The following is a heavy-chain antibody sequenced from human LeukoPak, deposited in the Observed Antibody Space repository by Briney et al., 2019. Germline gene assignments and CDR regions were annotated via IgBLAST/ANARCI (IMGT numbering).Heavy chain of an antibody. D-gene: IGHD3-16*02. CDR3: ARQVGYDYVWGSYRYPLYFDY. CDR2: IYYSGST. V-gene: IGHV4-39*01. Sequence: SETLSLTCTVSGGSISSSSYYWGWIRQPPGKGLEWIGSIYYSGSTYYNPSLKSRVTISVDTSKNQFSPKLSSVTAADTAVYYCARQVGYDYVWGSYRYPLYFDYWGQGTLVTVSS. CDR1: GGSISSSSYY. J-gene: IGHJ4*02.